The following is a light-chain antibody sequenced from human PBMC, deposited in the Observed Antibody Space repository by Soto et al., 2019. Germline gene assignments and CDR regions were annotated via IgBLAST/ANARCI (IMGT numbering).Light chain of an antibody. J-gene: IGKJ4*01. CDR3: QQSHSFPLT. CDR2: GAS. CDR1: QSVSRSY. V-gene: IGKV3-20*01. Sequence: EIVLTQSPATLSLSPGERATLSCRASQSVSRSYLAWYQQKPGQAPRLLIYGASSRATGIPDRFSGSGSGTDFTLTISRLEPEDFAVYYCQQSHSFPLTFGGGTKVDI.